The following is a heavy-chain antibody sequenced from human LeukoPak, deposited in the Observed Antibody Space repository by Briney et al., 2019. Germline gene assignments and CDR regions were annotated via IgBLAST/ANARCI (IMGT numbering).Heavy chain of an antibody. CDR2: IFPSGGEI. CDR3: ARGHNRYYFDY. CDR1: GFTFSTFA. Sequence: GGSLRLSCAASGFTFSTFAMIWVRQPPGKGLEWVSSIFPSGGEIHYADSVRGRFTISRDNSKNTLYLQMNSLRAEDTAVYFCARGHNRYYFDYWGQGTLVIVSS. V-gene: IGHV3-23*01. J-gene: IGHJ4*02. D-gene: IGHD2/OR15-2a*01.